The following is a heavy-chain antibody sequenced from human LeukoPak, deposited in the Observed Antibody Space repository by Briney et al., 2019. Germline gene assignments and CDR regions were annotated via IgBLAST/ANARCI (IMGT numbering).Heavy chain of an antibody. CDR1: GGSISSGGYF. J-gene: IGHJ1*01. CDR3: ASVSYDTSLQH. Sequence: SQTLSLTCTVSGGSISSGGYFWSWIRQHPGKGLEWIGYIYYSGSTYYNPSLKGRVTISVDTSKNQFSLRLSSVTAADAAIYYCASVSYDTSLQHWGQGTLVTVSS. CDR2: IYYSGST. V-gene: IGHV4-31*03. D-gene: IGHD3-22*01.